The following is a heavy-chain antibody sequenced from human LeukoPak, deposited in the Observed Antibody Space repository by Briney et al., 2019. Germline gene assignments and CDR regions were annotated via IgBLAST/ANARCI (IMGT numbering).Heavy chain of an antibody. CDR1: GFTFGDYT. V-gene: IGHV3-49*04. CDR2: IRTKTYGGTST. CDR3: ARDGLGYCSGSGCSIDY. J-gene: IGHJ4*02. Sequence: PGRSLRLSCTGSGFTFGDYTLSWVRQAPGKGLEWVGFIRTKTYGGTSTEYAASVKGRFTISRDDSQSIAYVQMDSLSTDDTGVYYCARDGLGYCSGSGCSIDYWGQGTLVTVSS. D-gene: IGHD2-15*01.